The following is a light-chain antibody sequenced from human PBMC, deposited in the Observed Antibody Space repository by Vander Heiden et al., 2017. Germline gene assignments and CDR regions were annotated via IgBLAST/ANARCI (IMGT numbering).Light chain of an antibody. CDR2: TTY. Sequence: DIQMTQSPSSLSASVADSVAITCRACQNINSFLNWYQQKPGKAPKLLIYTTYSLQAGVPARFSGSGSGTDFTLTISSLQAEDVAIYYCQQSYNTPWTFGQGTKVEIK. J-gene: IGKJ1*01. CDR1: QNINSF. CDR3: QQSYNTPWT. V-gene: IGKV1-39*01.